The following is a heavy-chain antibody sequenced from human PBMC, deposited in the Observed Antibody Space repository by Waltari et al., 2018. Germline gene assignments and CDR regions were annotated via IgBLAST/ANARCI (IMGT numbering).Heavy chain of an antibody. J-gene: IGHJ4*02. V-gene: IGHV3-23*01. D-gene: IGHD1-7*01. CDR2: ISGRGGRP. Sequence: EVQLLESGGGLVQPGGSLRLSCAASGFTFSSYAMSWVRQAPGKGLEWVSAISGRGGRPYYADSVKGRFTISRDNSKNTLYLQMNSLRAEDTAVYYWAKDALPLELTFSFDYWGQGTLVTVSS. CDR1: GFTFSSYA. CDR3: AKDALPLELTFSFDY.